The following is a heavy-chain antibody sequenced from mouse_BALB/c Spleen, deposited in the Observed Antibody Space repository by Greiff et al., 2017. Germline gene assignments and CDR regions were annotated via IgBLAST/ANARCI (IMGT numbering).Heavy chain of an antibody. Sequence: QVQLQQPGAELVKPGASVKLSCKASGYTFTSYWMHWVKQRPGQGLEWIGEINPSNGRTNYNEKFKSKATLTVDKSSSTAYMQLSSLTSEDSAVYYCARSYYYGSSQYFDVWGAGTTVTVSS. CDR3: ARSYYYGSSQYFDV. D-gene: IGHD1-1*01. CDR2: INPSNGRT. V-gene: IGHV1S81*02. CDR1: GYTFTSYW. J-gene: IGHJ1*01.